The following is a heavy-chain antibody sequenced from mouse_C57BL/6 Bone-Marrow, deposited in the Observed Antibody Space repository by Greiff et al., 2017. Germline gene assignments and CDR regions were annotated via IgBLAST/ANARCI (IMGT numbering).Heavy chain of an antibody. CDR1: GYTFTDYN. Sequence: EVHLVESGPELVKPGASVKIPCKASGYTFTDYNMDWVKQSHGKSLEWIGDINPNNGGTIYNQKFKGKATLTVDKSASTAYMELRSLTSEETAVEYGAREGRLDYWGQGTPLTVSA. J-gene: IGHJ2*01. D-gene: IGHD3-3*01. CDR3: AREGRLDY. V-gene: IGHV1-18*01. CDR2: INPNNGGT.